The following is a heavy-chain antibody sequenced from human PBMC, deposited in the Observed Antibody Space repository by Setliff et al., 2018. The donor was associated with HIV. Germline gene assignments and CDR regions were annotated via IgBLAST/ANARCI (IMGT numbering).Heavy chain of an antibody. Sequence: LRLSCAASGFGFSNFAMSWVRQAPGKGLELVSAVYGDGSYTYYVDSVKGRFTISRDNSQNTLYLQMNSLRVDDTAVYYCVKGAPDYDTNPFYYYFYMHVWGKGTTVTVS. CDR3: VKGAPDYDTNPFYYYFYMHV. CDR2: VYGDGSYT. D-gene: IGHD4-17*01. CDR1: GFGFSNFA. J-gene: IGHJ6*03. V-gene: IGHV3-23*03.